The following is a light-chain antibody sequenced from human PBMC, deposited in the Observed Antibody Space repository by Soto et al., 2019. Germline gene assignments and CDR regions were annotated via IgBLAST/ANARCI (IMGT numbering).Light chain of an antibody. CDR3: QQYGSSWT. J-gene: IGKJ1*01. V-gene: IGKV3-20*01. CDR2: GAS. CDR1: QSVSSSY. Sequence: EIVLTQSPGTLSLSPGERATLSCRASQSVSSSYLAWYQQKPGQAPRLLIYGASSRATGIPDRFSGSGSGTYFTLTLSRLEPEDFAVYYCQQYGSSWTFGQGTKVEIK.